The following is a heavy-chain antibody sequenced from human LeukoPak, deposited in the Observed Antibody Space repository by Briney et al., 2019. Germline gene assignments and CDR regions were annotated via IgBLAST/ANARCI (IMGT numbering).Heavy chain of an antibody. CDR2: IRQEGIKK. CDR1: GFIFSNYW. D-gene: IGHD4-17*01. Sequence: GGSLRLSCAASGFIFSNYWMSWLRQAPGKGLEWVANIRQEGIKKNYVDSVEGRFTISRDNAQNSVYLRMTSLRAEDTAVYYCATDTGHGYFESWGQGTLVTVSS. CDR3: ATDTGHGYFES. V-gene: IGHV3-7*01. J-gene: IGHJ4*02.